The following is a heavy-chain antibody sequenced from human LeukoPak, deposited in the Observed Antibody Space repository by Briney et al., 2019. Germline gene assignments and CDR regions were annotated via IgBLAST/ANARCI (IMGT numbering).Heavy chain of an antibody. CDR1: XXG. V-gene: IGHV3-30*18. J-gene: IGHJ4*02. Sequence: XXGMHWVRQAPGKGLEWVAVISYDGSNKYYADSVKGRFTISRDNSKNTLYLQMNSLRAEDTAVYYCAKGWCSSTSCTNLDYWGQGTLVTVSS. CDR2: ISYDGSNK. CDR3: AKGWCSSTSCTNLDY. D-gene: IGHD2-2*01.